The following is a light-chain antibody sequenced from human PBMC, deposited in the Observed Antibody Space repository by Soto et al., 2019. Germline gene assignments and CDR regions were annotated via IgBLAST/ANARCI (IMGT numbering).Light chain of an antibody. V-gene: IGKV3-15*01. Sequence: EIVMTQSPATLSVSPGERATLSCRASQSVSSNLSWYQQKPGQAPSLLIYGASTRATGIPARCSGSGSGTEFTLTISSVQSEDFAVYYCQQYNNWPPLTFGGGTKVEIK. CDR3: QQYNNWPPLT. CDR1: QSVSSN. CDR2: GAS. J-gene: IGKJ4*01.